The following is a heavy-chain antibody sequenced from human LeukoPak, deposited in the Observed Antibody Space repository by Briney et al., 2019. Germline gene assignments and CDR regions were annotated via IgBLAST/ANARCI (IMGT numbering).Heavy chain of an antibody. D-gene: IGHD6-19*01. V-gene: IGHV3-48*02. CDR3: ARTSGSGWYFDC. Sequence: PGGSLRLSCAASGFTFTNYNMNWVRQAPGKGLEWVSYITSGSGATYYADSVKGRSTISRDNAKNSLYLQMNSLRDEDTALYYCARTSGSGWYFDCWGEGSLVTVSS. CDR2: ITSGSGAT. J-gene: IGHJ4*02. CDR1: GFTFTNYN.